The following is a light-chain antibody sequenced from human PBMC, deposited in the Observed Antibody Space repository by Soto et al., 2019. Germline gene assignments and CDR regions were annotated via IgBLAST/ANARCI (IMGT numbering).Light chain of an antibody. CDR1: QSVSSSY. CDR2: GAS. Sequence: EIVLTQSPGTLSLSPGERATLSCRASQSVSSSYLAWYQQKPGQAPRLLIYGASSRATGIPDRFSGSGSGTDFTLTISRLEPEDFAVYYCQQYGSSPTLRQWTKGDI. V-gene: IGKV3-20*01. CDR3: QQYGSSPT. J-gene: IGKJ1*01.